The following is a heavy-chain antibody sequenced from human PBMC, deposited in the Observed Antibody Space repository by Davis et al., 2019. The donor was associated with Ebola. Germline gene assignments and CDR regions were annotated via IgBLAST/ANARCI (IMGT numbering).Heavy chain of an antibody. J-gene: IGHJ6*02. D-gene: IGHD3-3*01. CDR2: INPSGGST. CDR3: ARDPVYYDFWSGYPRYYYYGMDV. Sequence: ASVKVSCKASGYTFTSYYMHWVRQAPGQGLEWMGIINPSGGSTSYAQKFQGRVTMTRDTSTSTVYMELSSLRSEDTAVYYCARDPVYYDFWSGYPRYYYYGMDVWGQGTTVTVSS. CDR1: GYTFTSYY. V-gene: IGHV1-46*01.